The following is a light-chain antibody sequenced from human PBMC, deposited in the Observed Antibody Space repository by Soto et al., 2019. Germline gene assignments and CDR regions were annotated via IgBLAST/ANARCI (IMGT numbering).Light chain of an antibody. CDR1: QSISIW. Sequence: DLQMTQSPSTLSASVGDRVTITCRASQSISIWLAWYQQKPGKAPKLLIYKASSLESGVPSRFSGSGSGTEFTLTITSLQPDDFATYYCQQYNSYPTFGQGTRLEIK. J-gene: IGKJ5*01. V-gene: IGKV1-5*03. CDR3: QQYNSYPT. CDR2: KAS.